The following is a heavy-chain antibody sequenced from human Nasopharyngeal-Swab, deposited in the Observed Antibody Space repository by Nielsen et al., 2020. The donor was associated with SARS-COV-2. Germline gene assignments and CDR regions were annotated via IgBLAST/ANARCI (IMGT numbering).Heavy chain of an antibody. CDR1: GFNFSSYA. V-gene: IGHV3-23*01. D-gene: IGHD2-2*01. J-gene: IGHJ4*02. CDR2: ISGSGGST. CDR3: AKDAGRSIVVVPAASSY. Sequence: GEALKIPCSASGFNFSSYAMSWVRQGPGKGLEWVSAISGSGGSTYYADSVKGRFTISRDNSKNTLYLQMNSLRAEDTAVYYCAKDAGRSIVVVPAASSYWGQGTLVTVSS.